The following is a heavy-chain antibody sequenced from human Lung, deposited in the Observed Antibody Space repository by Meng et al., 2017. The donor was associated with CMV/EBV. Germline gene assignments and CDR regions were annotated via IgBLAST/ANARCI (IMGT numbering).Heavy chain of an antibody. CDR2: IHPHRGDT. CDR3: ARDNNWGPDY. D-gene: IGHD7-27*01. Sequence: SVKVSCKASGYTFTAHYFHWVRQAPGQGLEWMGWIHPHRGDTNYAQQFQGRVTLTRDTSINTCYMELTRLTSDDTAVYYCARDNNWGPDYWGQGTLVTVSS. V-gene: IGHV1-2*02. CDR1: GYTFTAHY. J-gene: IGHJ4*02.